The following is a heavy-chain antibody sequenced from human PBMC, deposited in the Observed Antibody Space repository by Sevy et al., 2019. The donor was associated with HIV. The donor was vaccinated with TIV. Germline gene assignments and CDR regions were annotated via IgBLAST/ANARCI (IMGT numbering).Heavy chain of an antibody. J-gene: IGHJ4*02. CDR2: ISATGGST. V-gene: IGHV3-23*01. D-gene: IGHD3-22*01. CDR1: GFTLTSYT. CDR3: ARERDRKGLDS. Sequence: GGSLRLSCAASGFTLTSYTMNWVRQAPGKGLEWVASISATGGSTYYADSVKGRFTISRDTSKSMLYLRMNSLRAEDTAVYFCARERDRKGLDSWGQGTLVTVSS.